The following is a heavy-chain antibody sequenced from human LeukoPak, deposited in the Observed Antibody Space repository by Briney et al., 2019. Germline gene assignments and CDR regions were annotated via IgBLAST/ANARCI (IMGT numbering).Heavy chain of an antibody. CDR3: AKLGFVQVSYYGMDV. CDR1: GFTFSNYA. J-gene: IGHJ6*02. D-gene: IGHD2-8*01. V-gene: IGHV3-23*01. CDR2: VSGNGGTT. Sequence: PGGSLRLSCAASGFTFSNYAMYWVRQAPGKGLEWVSSVSGNGGTTYYPDSLKGRFTISRDNSKNTLYLQMDRLRAEDTAVHYCAKLGFVQVSYYGMDVWGQGTSVTVSS.